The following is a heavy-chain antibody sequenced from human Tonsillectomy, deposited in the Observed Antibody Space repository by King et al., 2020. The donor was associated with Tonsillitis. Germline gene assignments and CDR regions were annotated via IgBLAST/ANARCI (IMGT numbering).Heavy chain of an antibody. Sequence: TLKESGPTLVKPTQTLTLTCTFSGFSLSTSGVGVGWIRQPPGKALEWLAPIYWDDTKHFNSSLKSRLTIAKDTSKNQVVLTVTNVDPVDTATYFCARRLSVAGTIFDYWGQGTLVTVSS. J-gene: IGHJ4*02. CDR3: ARRLSVAGTIFDY. CDR1: GFSLSTSGVG. V-gene: IGHV2-5*02. D-gene: IGHD6-19*01. CDR2: IYWDDTK.